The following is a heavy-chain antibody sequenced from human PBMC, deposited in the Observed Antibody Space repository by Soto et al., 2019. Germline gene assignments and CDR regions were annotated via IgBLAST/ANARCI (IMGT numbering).Heavy chain of an antibody. V-gene: IGHV1-8*01. CDR3: ARGHHKGLYYYYYGMDV. CDR2: MNPNSGNT. J-gene: IGHJ6*02. Sequence: QVQLVQSGAEVKKPGASVKVSCKASGYTFTSYDINWVRQATGQGLEWMGWMNPNSGNTGYAQKFQGRVTMTRNTSISTDNMELSSLRSEDTAVYYCARGHHKGLYYYYYGMDVWGQGTTVTVSS. CDR1: GYTFTSYD.